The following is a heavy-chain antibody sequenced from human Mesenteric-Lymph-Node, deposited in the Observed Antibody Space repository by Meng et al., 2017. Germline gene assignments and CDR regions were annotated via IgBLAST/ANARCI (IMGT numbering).Heavy chain of an antibody. CDR1: GLTFSSYW. D-gene: IGHD3-16*01. J-gene: IGHJ4*02. CDR3: AGWGGGSNY. Sequence: GGSLRLSCAASGLTFSSYWMNWVRQAPGKGLEWVANINPDGSKKRYVDSVKGRFTISRDNAENSLYLQMRSLGAADTAIYFGAGWGGGSNYWGQGTLVTVSS. V-gene: IGHV3-7*01. CDR2: INPDGSKK.